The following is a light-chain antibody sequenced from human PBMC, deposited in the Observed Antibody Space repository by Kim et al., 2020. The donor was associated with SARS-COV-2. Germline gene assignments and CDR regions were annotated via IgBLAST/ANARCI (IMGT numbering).Light chain of an antibody. CDR2: GKN. V-gene: IGLV3-19*01. CDR1: SLRSYY. Sequence: SYELTQDPAVSVALGQTVRITCQGDSLRSYYATWDQQKPGQAPRVVIYGKNNRPSGIPDRFSGSSSGNTASLTITGTQAGDEADYYCNSRVSNDYVVFGG. J-gene: IGLJ2*01. CDR3: NSRVSNDYVV.